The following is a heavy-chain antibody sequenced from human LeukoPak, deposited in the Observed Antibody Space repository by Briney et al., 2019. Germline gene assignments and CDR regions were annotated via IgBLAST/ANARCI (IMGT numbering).Heavy chain of an antibody. D-gene: IGHD3-10*01. V-gene: IGHV4-39*07. J-gene: IGHJ4*02. CDR3: ARAGGDMVRVPFDY. CDR2: IYHSGST. Sequence: KPSETLSLTCTVSGGSISSSSYYWGWIRQPPGKGLEWIGSIYHSGSTYYNPSLKSRVTISVDTSKNQFSLKLSSVTAADTAVYYCARAGGDMVRVPFDYWGQGTLVTVSS. CDR1: GGSISSSSYY.